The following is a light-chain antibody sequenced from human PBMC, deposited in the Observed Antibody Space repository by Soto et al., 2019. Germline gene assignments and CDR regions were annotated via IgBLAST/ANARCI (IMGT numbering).Light chain of an antibody. J-gene: IGKJ2*01. CDR1: QSVNNNY. V-gene: IGKV3-20*01. CDR2: GAS. CDR3: QQYGSSQYT. Sequence: EIVLTQSPGTPSLSPGERATLSCRASQSVNNNYLAWYQQKPGQAPRVLIYGASSRATGIPDRFSGSGSGTDFTLTISRLEPEDFAVYYCQQYGSSQYTFGQGTKLEIK.